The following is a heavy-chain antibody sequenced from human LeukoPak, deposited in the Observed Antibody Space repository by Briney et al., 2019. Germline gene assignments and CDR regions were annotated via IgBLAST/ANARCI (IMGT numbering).Heavy chain of an antibody. J-gene: IGHJ6*02. D-gene: IGHD6-19*01. V-gene: IGHV3-30-3*01. CDR1: GFTFSSYA. Sequence: PGGSLRLSCAASGFTFSSYAMHWVRQAPGKGLEWVAVISYDGSNKYYADSVKGRFTISRDNSKNTLYLQMNSLRAEDTAVYYCARPSPGDSSGWYYYYYGMDVWGQGTTVTVSS. CDR3: ARPSPGDSSGWYYYYYGMDV. CDR2: ISYDGSNK.